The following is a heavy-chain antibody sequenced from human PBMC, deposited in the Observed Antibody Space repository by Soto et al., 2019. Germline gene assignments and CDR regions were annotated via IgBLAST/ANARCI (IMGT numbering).Heavy chain of an antibody. CDR2: TSYDGSTE. CDR3: ARSDVDCSGGTCFSFGFDY. V-gene: IGHV3-30*03. Sequence: QVQLVESGGGLVQPGGSLRLSCTASGFVFIKYGMHWVRQAPGKGLEWVAVTSYDGSTEFYAESVKGRFTVSRDNSENTLYLQMTSLRVGDTAVYFCARSDVDCSGGTCFSFGFDYWGQGTPVTVSS. D-gene: IGHD2-15*01. CDR1: GFVFIKYG. J-gene: IGHJ4*01.